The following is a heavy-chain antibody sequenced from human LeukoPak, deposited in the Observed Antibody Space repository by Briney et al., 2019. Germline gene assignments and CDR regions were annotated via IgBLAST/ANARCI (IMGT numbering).Heavy chain of an antibody. CDR3: ARVGKNGWDFDH. V-gene: IGHV3-7*01. Sequence: PGGSLRLSCAASGFTFSAYWMTWVRQAPGKGLAWVANIIEGGDVKYYADSVKGRFTISRDNTKNSLYLQMTSLRADDTAVYYCARVGKNGWDFDHWGQGILVTVSS. CDR1: GFTFSAYW. D-gene: IGHD6-19*01. CDR2: IIEGGDVK. J-gene: IGHJ4*02.